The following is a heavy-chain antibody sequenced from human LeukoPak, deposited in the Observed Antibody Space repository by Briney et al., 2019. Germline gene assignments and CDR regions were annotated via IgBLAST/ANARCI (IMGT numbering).Heavy chain of an antibody. V-gene: IGHV3-30*02. CDR2: IRYDGSNK. Sequence: PGGSLRLSCAASGFTFSSYGMHWVRQAPGKGLEWVAFIRYDGSNKYYADSVKGRFTISRDNSKNTLYLQMNSLRAGDTAVYYCAKDSYEYCSGGSCYSPNYFDYWGQGTLVTVSS. D-gene: IGHD2-15*01. CDR1: GFTFSSYG. J-gene: IGHJ4*02. CDR3: AKDSYEYCSGGSCYSPNYFDY.